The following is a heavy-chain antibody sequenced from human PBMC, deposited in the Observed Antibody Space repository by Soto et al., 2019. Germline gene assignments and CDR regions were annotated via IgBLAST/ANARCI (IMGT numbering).Heavy chain of an antibody. CDR1: EYTFVNHD. CDR2: MNPNSGNS. Sequence: QVQLVQSGAELKEPGASVKVSCTASEYTFVNHDINWVRQAPGRGLEWMGWMNPNSGNSGFAQKFQERVTMTRDTSRDTAYMELRNLRSEATAVYYCARGWGRWPHEQPGDYWGQGTLVTVS. D-gene: IGHD3-16*01. V-gene: IGHV1-8*01. J-gene: IGHJ4*02. CDR3: ARGWGRWPHEQPGDY.